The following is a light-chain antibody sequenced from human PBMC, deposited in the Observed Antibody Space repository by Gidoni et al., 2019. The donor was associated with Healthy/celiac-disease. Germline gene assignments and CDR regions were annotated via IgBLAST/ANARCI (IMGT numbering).Light chain of an antibody. CDR1: QGISSY. V-gene: IGKV1-8*01. CDR3: QQYYSYPYT. J-gene: IGKJ2*01. CDR2: AAS. Sequence: IRMTQSPSSFSASTGDRVTITCRASQGISSYLAWYQQQPGKAPKLLIYAASTLQSGVPSRFSGSGSGTDFTLTISCLQSEDFATYYCQQYYSYPYTFGQGTKLEIK.